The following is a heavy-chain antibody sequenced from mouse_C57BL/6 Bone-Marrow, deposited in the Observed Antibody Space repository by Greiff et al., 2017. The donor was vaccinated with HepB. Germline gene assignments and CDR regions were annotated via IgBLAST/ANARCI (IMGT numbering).Heavy chain of an antibody. CDR3: SRGGYLYAMDY. CDR1: GYTFTSYG. V-gene: IGHV1-81*01. D-gene: IGHD2-2*01. J-gene: IGHJ4*01. Sequence: QVQLQQSGAELARPGASVKLSCKASGYTFTSYGISWVKQRTGQGLEWIGEIYPRSGNTYYNEKFKGKATLTAEKSSSTAYMELRSLTSEDSAVYFCSRGGYLYAMDYWGQGTSVTVSS. CDR2: IYPRSGNT.